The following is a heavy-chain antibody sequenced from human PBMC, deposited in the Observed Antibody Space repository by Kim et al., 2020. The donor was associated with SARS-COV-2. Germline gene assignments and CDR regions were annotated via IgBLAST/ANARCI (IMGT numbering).Heavy chain of an antibody. Sequence: GESLKISCKGSGYSFTSYWIGWVRQMPGKGLEWMGIIYPGDSDTRYSPSFQGQVTISADKSISTAYLQWSSLKASDTAMYYCARLEGAMVRGVFPNWLDPWGQGTLVTVSS. D-gene: IGHD3-10*01. J-gene: IGHJ5*02. CDR1: GYSFTSYW. CDR3: ARLEGAMVRGVFPNWLDP. V-gene: IGHV5-51*01. CDR2: IYPGDSDT.